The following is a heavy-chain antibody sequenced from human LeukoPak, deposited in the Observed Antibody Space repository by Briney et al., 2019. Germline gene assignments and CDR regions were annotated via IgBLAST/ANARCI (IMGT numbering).Heavy chain of an antibody. CDR3: ARGGASLDY. V-gene: IGHV4-38-2*02. CDR2: IYHSGST. J-gene: IGHJ4*02. D-gene: IGHD2-2*01. Sequence: SETLSLTCTVSGYSISSGYYWGWIRQPPGKGLEWIGSIYHSGSTYYNPSLKSRVTISVDRSKNQFSLKLSSVTAADTAVYYCARGGASLDYWGQGTLVTVSS. CDR1: GYSISSGYY.